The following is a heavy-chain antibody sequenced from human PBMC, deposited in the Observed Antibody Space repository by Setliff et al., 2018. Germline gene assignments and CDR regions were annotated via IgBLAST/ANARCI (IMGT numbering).Heavy chain of an antibody. CDR3: ARADSSGSRMFSLDY. CDR1: GGSISSSSYY. J-gene: IGHJ4*02. D-gene: IGHD6-19*01. V-gene: IGHV4-39*01. Sequence: PSETLSLTCTVSGGSISSSSYYWGWIRQPPGKGLGWIGSIYYSGSTYYNPSLKSRVTISVDTSKNQFSLKLSSVTAADTAVYYCARADSSGSRMFSLDYWGQGTLVTVSS. CDR2: IYYSGST.